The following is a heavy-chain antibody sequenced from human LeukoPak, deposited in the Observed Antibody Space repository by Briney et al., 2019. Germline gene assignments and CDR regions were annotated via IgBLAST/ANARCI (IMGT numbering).Heavy chain of an antibody. D-gene: IGHD2-15*01. CDR3: ATFTISGGPQGDWFDP. V-gene: IGHV1-24*01. Sequence: ASVKVSCKVSGYTLTELSMHWVRQAPGKGLEWMGGFDPEDGETIYAQKFQGRVTMTEDTSTDTAYMELSSLRSEDTAVYYCATFTISGGPQGDWFDPWGQGTLVTASS. J-gene: IGHJ5*02. CDR1: GYTLTELS. CDR2: FDPEDGET.